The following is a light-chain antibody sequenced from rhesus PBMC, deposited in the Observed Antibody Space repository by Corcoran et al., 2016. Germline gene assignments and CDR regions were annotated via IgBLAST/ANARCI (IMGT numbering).Light chain of an antibody. CDR1: QGINKE. Sequence: DIQMTQSPSSLSASVGDRVTVTCRASQGINKELSWYQQKPGKAPTLLIYAASSWRTGVSSRVSGGGSGTDVTLTISSLQPEDVATYYCQQDYDDPYTFGQGTKVEIK. CDR2: AAS. J-gene: IGKJ2*01. CDR3: QQDYDDPYT. V-gene: IGKV1-94*01.